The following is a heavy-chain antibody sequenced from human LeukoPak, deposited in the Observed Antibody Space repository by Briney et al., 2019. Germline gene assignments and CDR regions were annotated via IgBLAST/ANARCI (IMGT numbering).Heavy chain of an antibody. J-gene: IGHJ4*02. V-gene: IGHV3-33*01. CDR3: ATRTYYDSNEVDY. CDR2: IWYDGSNK. Sequence: GGSLRLSCAASGFTFSSYGMHWVRQAPGKGLEWVAVIWYDGSNKYYADSVKGRFTISRDNSKNTLYLQMNSLRAEDTAVYYCATRTYYDSNEVDYWGQGTLVTVSS. CDR1: GFTFSSYG. D-gene: IGHD3-22*01.